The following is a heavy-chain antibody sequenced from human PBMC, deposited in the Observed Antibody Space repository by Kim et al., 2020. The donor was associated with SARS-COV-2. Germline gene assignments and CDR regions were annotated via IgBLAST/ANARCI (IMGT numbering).Heavy chain of an antibody. CDR2: ISTRGESI. Sequence: GGYLRLSCAASGLSFRDSYMNWVRQAPGKGLEWLSFISTRGESIFYADSVEGRFTISRDNANNSLYLQMNYLRDEDTAVYYCARSGNGYNAFGIWGQGVLVTVSS. CDR3: ARSGNGYNAFGI. J-gene: IGHJ4*02. D-gene: IGHD5-12*01. V-gene: IGHV3-11*01. CDR1: GLSFRDSY.